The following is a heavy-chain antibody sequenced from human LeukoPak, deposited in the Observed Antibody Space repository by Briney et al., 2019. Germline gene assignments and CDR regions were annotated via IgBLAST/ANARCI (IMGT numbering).Heavy chain of an antibody. CDR3: AKDALQTSSGRPFDY. CDR1: GFTFSSYA. V-gene: IGHV3-30*04. Sequence: PGRSLRLSCAASGFTFSSYAMHWVRQAPGKGLEWVAVISYDGSNKYYADSVKGRFTISRDNSKNTLYLQMNSLRAEDTAVYYCAKDALQTSSGRPFDYWGQGTLVTVSS. D-gene: IGHD6-19*01. J-gene: IGHJ4*02. CDR2: ISYDGSNK.